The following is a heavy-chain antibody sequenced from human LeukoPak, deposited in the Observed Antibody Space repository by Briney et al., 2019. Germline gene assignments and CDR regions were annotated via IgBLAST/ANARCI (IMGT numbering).Heavy chain of an antibody. D-gene: IGHD6-19*01. V-gene: IGHV3-53*01. J-gene: IGHJ6*02. Sequence: GGSLRLSCAASGFTVSSNYMSWVRQAPGKGLEWVSVIYSGGSTYYADSVKGRFTISRDNSKNTLYLQMNSLGPEDTAVYYCAKDFSGWYYYGMDVWGQGTTVTVSS. CDR2: IYSGGST. CDR3: AKDFSGWYYYGMDV. CDR1: GFTVSSNY.